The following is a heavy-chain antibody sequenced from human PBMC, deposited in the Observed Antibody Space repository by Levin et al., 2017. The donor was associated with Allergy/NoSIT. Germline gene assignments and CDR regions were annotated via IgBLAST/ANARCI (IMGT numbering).Heavy chain of an antibody. Sequence: GGSLRLSCAASGFTFSSYAMHWVRQAPGKGLEWVAVISYDGSNKYYADSVKGRFTISRDNSKNTLYLQMNSLRAEDTAVYYCARPMVRGVIIRANWFDPWGQGTLVTVSS. CDR2: ISYDGSNK. CDR1: GFTFSSYA. D-gene: IGHD3-10*01. J-gene: IGHJ5*02. V-gene: IGHV3-30-3*01. CDR3: ARPMVRGVIIRANWFDP.